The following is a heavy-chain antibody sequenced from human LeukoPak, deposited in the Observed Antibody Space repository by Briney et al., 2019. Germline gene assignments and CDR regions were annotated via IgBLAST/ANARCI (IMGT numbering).Heavy chain of an antibody. CDR3: ARPKYYGDYGPTGY. D-gene: IGHD4-17*01. V-gene: IGHV3-23*01. CDR1: GFTFSSYA. CDR2: ISDSDSST. J-gene: IGHJ4*02. Sequence: GGSLRLSCAASGFTFSSYAMTWVRQAPGKGLEWVSSISDSDSSTYYADSVKGRFTISRDNSKNTLYLQMNSLRAEDTAVYYCARPKYYGDYGPTGYWGQGTLVTVSS.